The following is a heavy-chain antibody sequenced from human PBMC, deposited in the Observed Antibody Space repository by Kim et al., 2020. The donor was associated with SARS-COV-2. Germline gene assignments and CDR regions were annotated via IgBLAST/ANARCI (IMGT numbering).Heavy chain of an antibody. J-gene: IGHJ1*01. Sequence: GGSLRLSCAASGFTFSDYYMSWIRQAPGKGLEWVSYISSSGSTIYYADSVEGRFTISRDKAKNSLYLQMNSLRAEDTAVYYCARDSGGDTYCGGDCYSGFFQHWGQGTLVTVSS. CDR1: GFTFSDYY. D-gene: IGHD2-21*02. CDR2: ISSSGSTI. V-gene: IGHV3-11*01. CDR3: ARDSGGDTYCGGDCYSGFFQH.